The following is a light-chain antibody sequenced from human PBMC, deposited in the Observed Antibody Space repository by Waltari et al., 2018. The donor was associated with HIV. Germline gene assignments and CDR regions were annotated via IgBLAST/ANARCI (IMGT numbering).Light chain of an antibody. V-gene: IGKV3-20*01. CDR1: QSVSSGY. CDR2: GAS. CDR3: QQYGSSPPVT. J-gene: IGKJ5*01. Sequence: ETVLTQSPGTLSLSPGARATPSCRASQSVSSGYLAWYQQKPGQAPRLLIYGASTRATGIADRFSGSGSGTDFTLTISRLEPEDFAVYYCQQYGSSPPVTLGQGTRLEIK.